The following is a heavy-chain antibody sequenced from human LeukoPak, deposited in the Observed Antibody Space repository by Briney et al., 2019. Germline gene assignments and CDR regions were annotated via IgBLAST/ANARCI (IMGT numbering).Heavy chain of an antibody. CDR3: AKDRLVGATTN. D-gene: IGHD1-26*01. J-gene: IGHJ4*02. CDR1: GFTFSSYS. V-gene: IGHV3-23*01. Sequence: GGSLRLSCAASGFTFSSYSMNWVRQAPGKGLEWVSAISGSGGSTYYADSVKGRFTISRDNSKNTLYLQMNSLRAEDTAVYYCAKDRLVGATTNWGQGTLVTVSS. CDR2: ISGSGGST.